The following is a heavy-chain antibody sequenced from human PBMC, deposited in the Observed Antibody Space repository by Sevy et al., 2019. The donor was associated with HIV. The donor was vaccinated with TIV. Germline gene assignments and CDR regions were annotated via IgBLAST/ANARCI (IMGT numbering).Heavy chain of an antibody. D-gene: IGHD6-19*01. CDR1: GFTFSDYY. J-gene: IGHJ5*02. Sequence: GGSLRLSCAASGFTFSDYYMSWIRPAPGKGLEWVSYISSSSSYTNYADSVKGRFTISRDNAKNSLYLQMNSLRAEDTAGCYCARDSPRGSSGPNWFDPWGQGTLVTVSS. CDR2: ISSSSSYT. V-gene: IGHV3-11*06. CDR3: ARDSPRGSSGPNWFDP.